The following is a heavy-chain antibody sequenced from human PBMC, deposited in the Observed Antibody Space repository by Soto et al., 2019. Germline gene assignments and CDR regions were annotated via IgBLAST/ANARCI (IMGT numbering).Heavy chain of an antibody. CDR2: IKQDGSEK. D-gene: IGHD3-22*01. V-gene: IGHV3-7*03. CDR1: GFTFSSYW. J-gene: IGHJ4*02. Sequence: SLRLSCAASGFTFSSYWMSWVRQAPGKGLEWAANIKQDGSEKYYVDSVKGRFTISRDNAKNSLYLQMNSLRAEDTAVYYCAREGHYYDSSAFDYWGQGTLVTVSS. CDR3: AREGHYYDSSAFDY.